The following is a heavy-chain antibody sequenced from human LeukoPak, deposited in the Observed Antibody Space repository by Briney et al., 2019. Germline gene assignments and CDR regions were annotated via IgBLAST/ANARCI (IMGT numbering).Heavy chain of an antibody. CDR2: ISYDGSNK. CDR3: AKALDSGGNFYFDY. D-gene: IGHD4-23*01. CDR1: GFTFSSYG. V-gene: IGHV3-30*18. J-gene: IGHJ4*02. Sequence: GRSLRLSCAASGFTFSSYGMHWVRQAPGKGLEWVSLISYDGSNKYYANSVKGRFTISGDNSKNTLYLQLNSLRAEDTAVFYCAKALDSGGNFYFDYWGQGTLVTVSS.